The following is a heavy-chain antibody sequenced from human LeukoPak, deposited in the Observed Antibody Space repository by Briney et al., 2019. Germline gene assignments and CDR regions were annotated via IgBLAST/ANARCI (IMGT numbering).Heavy chain of an antibody. J-gene: IGHJ4*02. CDR2: ISYDGSNK. CDR1: GFTFSSFG. Sequence: GGSLRLSCAASGFTFSSFGMHWVRQAPGKGLEWVAVISYDGSNKYYADSVKGRFTISRDNSKNTLFLQMNSLRVEDTAVYYCAKDSTVTYDFFDYWGQGTLVTVSS. CDR3: AKDSTVTYDFFDY. V-gene: IGHV3-30*18. D-gene: IGHD4-17*01.